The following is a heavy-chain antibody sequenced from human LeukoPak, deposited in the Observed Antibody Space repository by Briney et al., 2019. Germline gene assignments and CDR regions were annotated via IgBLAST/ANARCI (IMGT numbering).Heavy chain of an antibody. V-gene: IGHV3-23*01. CDR1: GFTFSSYW. CDR3: AKDPQWLAPEGYFDY. CDR2: ISGSGGST. J-gene: IGHJ4*02. D-gene: IGHD6-19*01. Sequence: GGSLRLSCAASGFTFSSYWMHWVRQAPGKGLEWVSAISGSGGSTYYADSVKGRFTISRDNSKNTLYLQMNSLRAEDTAVYYCAKDPQWLAPEGYFDYWGQGTLVTVSS.